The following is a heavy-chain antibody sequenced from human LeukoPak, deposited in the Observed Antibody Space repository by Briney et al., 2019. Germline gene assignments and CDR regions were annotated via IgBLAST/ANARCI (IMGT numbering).Heavy chain of an antibody. D-gene: IGHD2-21*02. CDR3: AREPTYCGGDCPCDY. CDR1: GFTFSTYG. J-gene: IGHJ4*02. Sequence: PGRSLRLSCAASGFTFSTYGMHGVRQAPGKGLEGLAVIWYDGSNKYYAESVKGRFTISRDNSKNTLYLQMNSLRAEDTAVYYCAREPTYCGGDCPCDYWGQGTLVTVSS. V-gene: IGHV3-33*01. CDR2: IWYDGSNK.